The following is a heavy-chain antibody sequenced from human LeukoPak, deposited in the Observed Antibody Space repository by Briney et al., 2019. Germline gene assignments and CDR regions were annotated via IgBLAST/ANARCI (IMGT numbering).Heavy chain of an antibody. CDR3: ATGKWAAAAADAFDS. V-gene: IGHV1-24*01. J-gene: IGHJ3*02. D-gene: IGHD6-13*01. CDR2: FDPEDGET. CDR1: GYTLTELS. Sequence: ASVTVSCKVSGYTLTELSMQWVRQAPGKGLEWLGGFDPEDGETIYAQKFQGRVTMTEDTSTDTAYMELSSLRSEDTAVYYCATGKWAAAAADAFDSWGQGTMVTVSS.